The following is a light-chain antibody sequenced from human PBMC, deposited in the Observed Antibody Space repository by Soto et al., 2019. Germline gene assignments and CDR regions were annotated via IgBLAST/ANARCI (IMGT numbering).Light chain of an antibody. V-gene: IGLV7-46*01. CDR1: TGAVTSGHY. CDR2: DTS. Sequence: QAVVTQEPSLTVSPGGTVTLTCASSTGAVTSGHYPYWFQQKPGQAPRTLIYDTSNKKSWTPARFSGSLLGGKATLTLSGAQPEDEADYYCLISYSCPRAVFGGGTQLTVL. J-gene: IGLJ7*01. CDR3: LISYSCPRAV.